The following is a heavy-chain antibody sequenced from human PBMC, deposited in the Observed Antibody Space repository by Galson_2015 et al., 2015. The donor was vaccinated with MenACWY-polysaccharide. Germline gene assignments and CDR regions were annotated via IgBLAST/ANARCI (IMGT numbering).Heavy chain of an antibody. D-gene: IGHD3-16*01. Sequence: SVKVSCKASGFTLTSSAVQWVRQARGQRLEWIGWIVVGSGKTKYAQKFQERVTITRDMSTSTAYMELRSLRSEDTAVYYCARGVNLMTFGGVWGQGTLVTVSS. J-gene: IGHJ4*02. V-gene: IGHV1-58*01. CDR2: IVVGSGKT. CDR3: ARGVNLMTFGGV. CDR1: GFTLTSSA.